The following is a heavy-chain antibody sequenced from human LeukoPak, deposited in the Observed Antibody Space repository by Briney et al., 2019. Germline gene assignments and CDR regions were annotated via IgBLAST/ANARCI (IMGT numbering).Heavy chain of an antibody. Sequence: PGGSLRLSSAASGFTFSSYAMHWVRQAPGKGLEYVSAISSNGGSTYYANSVKGRFTTSRDNSKNTLYLQMGSLRAEDMAVYYCARLAIGYYDSSGYFVEDPFDYWGQGTLVTVSS. CDR1: GFTFSSYA. D-gene: IGHD3-22*01. CDR3: ARLAIGYYDSSGYFVEDPFDY. CDR2: ISSNGGST. J-gene: IGHJ4*02. V-gene: IGHV3-64*01.